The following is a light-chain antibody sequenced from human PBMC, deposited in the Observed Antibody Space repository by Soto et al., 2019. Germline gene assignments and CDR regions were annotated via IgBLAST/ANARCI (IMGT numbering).Light chain of an antibody. J-gene: IGKJ1*01. V-gene: IGKV1-39*01. CDR1: QSITSY. Sequence: DIQMTQSPSSLSASLGDRVTITCRGSQSITSYLNWCQQRPGKAPKLLLYALTILPSGVTSRFSGTGSGTDSTLTTSSLQPEDFATYYCHQSYRFPRTCRQATKVEIK. CDR3: HQSYRFPRT. CDR2: ALT.